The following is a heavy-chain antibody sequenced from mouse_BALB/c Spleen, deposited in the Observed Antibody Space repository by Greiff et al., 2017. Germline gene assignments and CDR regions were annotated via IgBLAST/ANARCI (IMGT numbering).Heavy chain of an antibody. Sequence: EVKLVESGGGLVQPGGSRKLSCAASGFTFSSFGMHWVRQAPEKGLEWVAYISSGSSTIYYADTVKGRFTISRDNPTNTLFLQMTSLRSEDTAMYYCARSEGDYWGQGTSVTVSS. CDR3: ARSEGDY. CDR1: GFTFSSFG. J-gene: IGHJ4*01. V-gene: IGHV5-17*02. CDR2: ISSGSSTI.